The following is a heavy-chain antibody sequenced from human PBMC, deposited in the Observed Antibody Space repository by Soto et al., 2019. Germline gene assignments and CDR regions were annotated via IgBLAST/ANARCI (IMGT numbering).Heavy chain of an antibody. CDR3: ARALNYDFWSGYYKDYYYYGMDV. Sequence: SETLSLTSAVYGGSLSGYYWSWIRQPPGKGLEWIGEINHSGSTNYNPSLKSRVTISVDTSKNQFSLKLSSVTAADTAVYYCARALNYDFWSGYYKDYYYYGMDVWGQGTTVTVSS. V-gene: IGHV4-34*01. J-gene: IGHJ6*02. CDR1: GGSLSGYY. CDR2: INHSGST. D-gene: IGHD3-3*01.